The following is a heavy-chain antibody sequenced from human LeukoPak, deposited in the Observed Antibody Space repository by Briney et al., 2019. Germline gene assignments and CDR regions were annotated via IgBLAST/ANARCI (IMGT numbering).Heavy chain of an antibody. Sequence: GGSLRLSCAASGFTFSSFWMSWVRQTPGKGLEWVANIKEDGSEKSYVDSVKGRFTISRDNAKNSLYLQMNSLRGDDTAVYYCAKDGTSYYYIYYWGQGTLVTVSS. CDR3: AKDGTSYYYIYY. D-gene: IGHD2/OR15-2a*01. V-gene: IGHV3-7*01. CDR2: IKEDGSEK. J-gene: IGHJ4*02. CDR1: GFTFSSFW.